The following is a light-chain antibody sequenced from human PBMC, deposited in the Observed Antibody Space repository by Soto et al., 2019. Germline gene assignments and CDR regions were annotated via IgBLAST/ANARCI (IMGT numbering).Light chain of an antibody. CDR1: QGISSY. Sequence: DIHLTRSPSFLSASVGNMFTITCRASQGISSYLASYQQKPGKAPKLLIYAASTLQSGVPSSFSGSGSATEFTLPISSLQPPDFATYYCQQLNSYPTWGFGQGTKVDIK. CDR3: QQLNSYPTWG. V-gene: IGKV1-9*01. J-gene: IGKJ1*01. CDR2: AAS.